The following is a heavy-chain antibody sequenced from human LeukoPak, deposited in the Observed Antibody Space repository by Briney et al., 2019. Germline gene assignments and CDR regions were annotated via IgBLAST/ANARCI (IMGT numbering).Heavy chain of an antibody. V-gene: IGHV6-1*01. CDR3: ARGLLVDIVATMIKKNYYYYGMDV. J-gene: IGHJ6*02. CDR1: GDSVSSNSAA. Sequence: SQTLSLTCAISGDSVSSNSAAWNWIRQSPSRGLEWLGRAYYRSKWYNDYAVSVKSRITINPDTSKNQFYLQLNSVTPEDTAVYYCARGLLVDIVATMIKKNYYYYGMDVWGQGTTVTVSS. CDR2: AYYRSKWYN. D-gene: IGHD5-12*01.